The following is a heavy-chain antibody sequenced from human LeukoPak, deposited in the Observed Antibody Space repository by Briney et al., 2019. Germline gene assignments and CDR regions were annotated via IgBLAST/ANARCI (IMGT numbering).Heavy chain of an antibody. V-gene: IGHV1-2*02. D-gene: IGHD6-19*01. CDR1: GYTFTDYY. Sequence: GASVKVSCKASGYTFTDYYMHWVRQAPGQGLEWMGWLNPTSGVANYAQKFQGRVTMIRDTSISTAYMELSRLRSDDTAVYYCARVRAVAGSIDAFDIWGQGTRVTVSS. CDR3: ARVRAVAGSIDAFDI. J-gene: IGHJ3*02. CDR2: LNPTSGVA.